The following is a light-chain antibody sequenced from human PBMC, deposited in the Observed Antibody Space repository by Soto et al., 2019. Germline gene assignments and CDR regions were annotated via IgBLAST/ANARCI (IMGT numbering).Light chain of an antibody. CDR2: GAT. V-gene: IGKV3-15*01. Sequence: EILLTQSPATLSVSPGETATLSCRASQNVLSDLAWYQQKPGQAPRLHVYGATTRATDAPAKFRGRGSGTEFSLTISSLQSEDSATYYCQQYRSWPRTFGQGSKVEI. J-gene: IGKJ1*01. CDR3: QQYRSWPRT. CDR1: QNVLSD.